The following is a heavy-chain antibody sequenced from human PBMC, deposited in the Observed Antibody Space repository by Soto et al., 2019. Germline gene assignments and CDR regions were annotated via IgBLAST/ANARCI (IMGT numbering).Heavy chain of an antibody. Sequence: SETLSLTCAVYGGSFSGYYWSWIRQPPGKGLEWIGEINHSGSTNYNPSLKSRVTISVDTSKNQFSLKLSSVTAADTAVYYCARGLMCSGGGCVNWFDPWGQGTLVTVSS. CDR2: INHSGST. D-gene: IGHD2-15*01. J-gene: IGHJ5*02. CDR1: GGSFSGYY. V-gene: IGHV4-34*01. CDR3: ARGLMCSGGGCVNWFDP.